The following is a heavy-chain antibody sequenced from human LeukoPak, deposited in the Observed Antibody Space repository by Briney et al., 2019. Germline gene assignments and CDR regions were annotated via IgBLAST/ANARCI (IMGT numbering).Heavy chain of an antibody. Sequence: ASVKVSCKASGYIFTTFGVSWVRQAPGQGLEWMGWIGNYNGNTNYAQKVQGRVTMTTDSSTSTAYMELRSLTSDDTAVYYCARSGAAETIHFDSWGQGTLVTVSS. V-gene: IGHV1-18*01. J-gene: IGHJ4*02. D-gene: IGHD4-17*01. CDR2: IGNYNGNT. CDR3: ARSGAAETIHFDS. CDR1: GYIFTTFG.